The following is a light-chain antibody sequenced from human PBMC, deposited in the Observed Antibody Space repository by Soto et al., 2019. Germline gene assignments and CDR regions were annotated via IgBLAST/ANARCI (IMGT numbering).Light chain of an antibody. Sequence: QSVLTQPASVSGSPGQSITISCTGTISDVGGYNYVSWYQQHPGKAPKLMIYEVSNRPSGVSNRFSGSRSGNTASLTISGLQAEDEADYYSSSYTTSSTLVFGTGTKVTVL. CDR1: ISDVGGYNY. CDR2: EVS. CDR3: SSYTTSSTLV. J-gene: IGLJ1*01. V-gene: IGLV2-14*01.